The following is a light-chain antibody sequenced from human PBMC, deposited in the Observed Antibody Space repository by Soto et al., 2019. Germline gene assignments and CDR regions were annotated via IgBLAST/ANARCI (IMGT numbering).Light chain of an antibody. V-gene: IGKV3-11*01. CDR1: QSVSSY. J-gene: IGKJ5*01. Sequence: IVLTQSPATLSLSPGEGVTLSCRASQSVSSYLALYQQKPRHDPPILLYDEFTSAAASPPSICSSGSGTNYSTPISSRQDAEYAVFYCQQRSYWPPITFGQGTRLEI. CDR2: DEF. CDR3: QQRSYWPPIT.